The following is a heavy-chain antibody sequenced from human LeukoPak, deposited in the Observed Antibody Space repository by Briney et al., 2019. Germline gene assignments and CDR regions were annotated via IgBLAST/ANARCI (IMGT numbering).Heavy chain of an antibody. D-gene: IGHD4-17*01. J-gene: IGHJ3*02. Sequence: GGSLRLSCAASGFTYSSYAMSWVRQAPGKGLEWVSAISGSGGSTYYADSVKGRFTISRDNSKNTLYLQMNSLRAEDTAVYYCATPFSYGDLSPLRIWGQGTMVTVSS. CDR1: GFTYSSYA. V-gene: IGHV3-23*01. CDR2: ISGSGGST. CDR3: ATPFSYGDLSPLRI.